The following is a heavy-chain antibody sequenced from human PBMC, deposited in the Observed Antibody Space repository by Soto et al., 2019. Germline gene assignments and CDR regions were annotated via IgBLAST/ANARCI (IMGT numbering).Heavy chain of an antibody. CDR1: GLTFNNYA. J-gene: IGHJ4*02. Sequence: PGGSLRLSCAASGLTFNNYAMSWVRQAPGKGLERVSAIVGSDGTTYYADSVKGRFTISRDNSKNTLYLQMNSLRAEDTAVYYCAKTRGYSYGYIDYWGQGTLVTVSS. D-gene: IGHD5-18*01. V-gene: IGHV3-23*01. CDR3: AKTRGYSYGYIDY. CDR2: IVGSDGTT.